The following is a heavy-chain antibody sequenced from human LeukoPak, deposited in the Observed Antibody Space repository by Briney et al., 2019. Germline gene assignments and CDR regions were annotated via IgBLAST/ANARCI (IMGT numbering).Heavy chain of an antibody. D-gene: IGHD3-16*01. CDR1: GDSISSSAYY. CDR2: MYYSGST. J-gene: IGHJ4*02. CDR3: ARVGDYALKD. V-gene: IGHV4-39*07. Sequence: PSETLSLTCTVSGDSISSSAYYWGWIRQPPGKGLEWIGSMYYSGSTYYNPSLKSRVTISVDTSKNQFSLKLSSVTAADTAVYYCARVGDYALKDWGQGTLVTVSS.